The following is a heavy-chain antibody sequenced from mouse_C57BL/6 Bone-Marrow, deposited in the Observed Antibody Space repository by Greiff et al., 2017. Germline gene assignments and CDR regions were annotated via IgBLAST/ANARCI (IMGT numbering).Heavy chain of an antibody. J-gene: IGHJ1*03. CDR2: ISSGGSYT. CDR1: GFTFSSYG. Sequence: DVMLVESGGDLVKPGGSLKLSCAASGFTFSSYGMSWVRQTPDNRLEWVATISSGGSYTYYPDSVKGRFTISSDNAKNTLYLQMSSLKSEDTAMYYCARHRYFDVWGTGTTVTVSS. CDR3: ARHRYFDV. V-gene: IGHV5-6*02.